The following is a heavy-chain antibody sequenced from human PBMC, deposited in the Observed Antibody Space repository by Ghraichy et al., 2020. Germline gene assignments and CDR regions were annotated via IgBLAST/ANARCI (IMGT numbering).Heavy chain of an antibody. CDR1: GFTFSDYY. Sequence: GESLNISCAASGFTFSDYYMSWIRQAPGKGLEWVSYISSSGSTIYYADSVKGRFTISRDNAKNSLYLQMNSLRAEDTAVYYCARVYSSGWTRWGQGTLVTVSS. D-gene: IGHD6-19*01. CDR2: ISSSGSTI. V-gene: IGHV3-11*01. CDR3: ARVYSSGWTR. J-gene: IGHJ4*02.